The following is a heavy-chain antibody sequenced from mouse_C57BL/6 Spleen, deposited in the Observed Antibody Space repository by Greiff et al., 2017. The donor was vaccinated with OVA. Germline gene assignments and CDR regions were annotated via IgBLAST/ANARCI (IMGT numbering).Heavy chain of an antibody. CDR3: TRSGSSLSYYFDY. CDR2: IDPETGGT. D-gene: IGHD1-1*01. Sequence: QVQLKQSGAELVRPGASVTLSCKASGYTFTDYEMHWVKQTPVHGLEWIGAIDPETGGTAYNQKFKGKAILTADKSSSTAYMELRSLTSEDSAVYYSTRSGSSLSYYFDYWGQGTTLTVSS. CDR1: GYTFTDYE. J-gene: IGHJ2*01. V-gene: IGHV1-15*01.